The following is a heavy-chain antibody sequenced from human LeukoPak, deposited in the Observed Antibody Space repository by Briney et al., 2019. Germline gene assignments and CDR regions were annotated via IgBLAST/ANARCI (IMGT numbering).Heavy chain of an antibody. J-gene: IGHJ3*02. CDR1: GFTFSSYS. V-gene: IGHV3-21*01. Sequence: KTGGSLRLSCAASGFTFSSYSMNWVRQAPGKGLEWVSSISSSSSYIYYADSVEGRFTISRDNAKNSLYLQMNSLRAEDTAVYYCARQHARSLIVVVEDAFDIWGQGTMVIVSS. CDR3: ARQHARSLIVVVEDAFDI. CDR2: ISSSSSYI. D-gene: IGHD2-2*01.